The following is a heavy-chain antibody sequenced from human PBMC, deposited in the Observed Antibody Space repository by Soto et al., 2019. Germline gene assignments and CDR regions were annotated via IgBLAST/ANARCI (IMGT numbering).Heavy chain of an antibody. D-gene: IGHD2-2*01. CDR1: GGSFSGYY. CDR3: ARSPTIVVVPAANYFDY. Sequence: SETLSLTCAVYGGSFSGYYWSWIRQPPGKGLEWIGEINHSGSTNYNPSLKSRVTISVDTSKNQFSLKLSSVTAADTAVYYCARSPTIVVVPAANYFDYWGQGTLVTVSS. CDR2: INHSGST. V-gene: IGHV4-34*01. J-gene: IGHJ4*02.